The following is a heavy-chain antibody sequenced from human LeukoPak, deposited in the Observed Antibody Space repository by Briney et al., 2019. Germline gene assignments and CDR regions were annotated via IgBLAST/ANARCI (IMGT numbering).Heavy chain of an antibody. CDR1: GFTFSSYS. CDR3: ARASSGWYGEWFDT. D-gene: IGHD6-19*01. J-gene: IGHJ5*02. CDR2: ISSSSSYI. Sequence: GGSLRLSCAASGFTFSSYSMNWVRQAPGKGLEWVSSISSSSSYIYYADSVKGGFTSSRDNTKNALYLQMNSLRAEETAVYYCARASSGWYGEWFDTWGQGTLVTVSS. V-gene: IGHV3-21*01.